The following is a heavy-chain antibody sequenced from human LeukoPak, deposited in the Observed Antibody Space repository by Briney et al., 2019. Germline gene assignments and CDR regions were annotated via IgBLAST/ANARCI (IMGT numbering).Heavy chain of an antibody. D-gene: IGHD1-26*01. CDR3: VTVGMTSIWSYLRFDP. CDR2: ITSNGGST. J-gene: IGHJ5*02. V-gene: IGHV3-64D*08. Sequence: GGSLRLSCSASGFTFSTNSMHWVRQAPGKGLEFVSAITSNGGSTYYADSVEGRFTISRDNSKNTLYLQMSSLRAEDTAVYYCVTVGMTSIWSYLRFDPRGQGTLVSVYS. CDR1: GFTFSTNS.